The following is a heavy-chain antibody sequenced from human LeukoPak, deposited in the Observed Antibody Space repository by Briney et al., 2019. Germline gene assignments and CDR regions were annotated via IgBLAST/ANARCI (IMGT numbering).Heavy chain of an antibody. D-gene: IGHD3-10*01. CDR2: IIPIFGTA. J-gene: IGHJ3*02. CDR1: GGTFSSYG. Sequence: ASVKVSCKASGGTFSSYGISWVRQAPGQGLEWMGGIIPIFGTANYAQKFQGRVTITADKSTSTAYMELNSLRAEDTAVYYCARGPLWFGEDAFDIWGQGTMVTVSS. V-gene: IGHV1-69*06. CDR3: ARGPLWFGEDAFDI.